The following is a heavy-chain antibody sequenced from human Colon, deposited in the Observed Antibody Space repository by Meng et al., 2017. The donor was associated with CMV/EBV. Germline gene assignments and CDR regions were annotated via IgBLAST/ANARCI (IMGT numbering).Heavy chain of an antibody. J-gene: IGHJ4*02. CDR3: ARDRNLAAVEFDY. Sequence: SETLSLTCTVSGVSISSSSYYWGWIRQPPGKGLEWIGSIYHSGSTYYNPSLKSRVTISVDTSKNQFSLQMSSATAADTALYYCARDRNLAAVEFDYWGQGTLVTVSS. D-gene: IGHD6-25*01. CDR1: GVSISSSSYY. CDR2: IYHSGST. V-gene: IGHV4-39*07.